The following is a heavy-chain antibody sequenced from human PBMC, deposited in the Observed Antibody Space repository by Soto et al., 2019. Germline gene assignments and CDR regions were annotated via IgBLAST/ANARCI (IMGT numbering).Heavy chain of an antibody. D-gene: IGHD1-26*01. Sequence: EVQLLESGGGLVQPGGSLRLSCAASGFTFSSYVMSWVRQAPGKGLEWVSAISVGGSSTYYAGSVKGRFTTSREHSKNTVYLQRNSLRAEDTAVYYCAKGGDSGSYSSFDYWGQGILVTVSS. CDR2: ISVGGSST. CDR1: GFTFSSYV. CDR3: AKGGDSGSYSSFDY. V-gene: IGHV3-23*01. J-gene: IGHJ4*02.